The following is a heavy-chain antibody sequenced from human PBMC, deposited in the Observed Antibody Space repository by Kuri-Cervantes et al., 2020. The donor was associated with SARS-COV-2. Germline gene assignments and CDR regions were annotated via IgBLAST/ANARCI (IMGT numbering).Heavy chain of an antibody. Sequence: GESLKISCAASGFTFSSYAMSWVRQAPGKGLEWASAISGDGGSTYYADSVKGRFTISRDNSKNSLYLQMNSLRTEDTALYYCAKGVDYGGNWDWFDPWGQGTRVTGSS. CDR2: ISGDGGST. D-gene: IGHD4-23*01. CDR1: GFTFSSYA. CDR3: AKGVDYGGNWDWFDP. J-gene: IGHJ5*02. V-gene: IGHV3-43*02.